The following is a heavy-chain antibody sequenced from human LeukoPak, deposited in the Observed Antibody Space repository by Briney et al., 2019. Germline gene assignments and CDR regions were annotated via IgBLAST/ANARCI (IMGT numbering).Heavy chain of an antibody. V-gene: IGHV3-23*01. CDR2: ISGSGGST. CDR3: AKDLRYNWNPASFDY. Sequence: GALRLLCSTFGFHFWSFALERVRPAPRKGPEVVLAISGSGGSTYYADSVKGRFTISRDNSKNTLYLQMNSLRAEDTAVYYCAKDLRYNWNPASFDYWGQGTLVTVSS. J-gene: IGHJ4*02. CDR1: GFHFWSFA. D-gene: IGHD1-20*01.